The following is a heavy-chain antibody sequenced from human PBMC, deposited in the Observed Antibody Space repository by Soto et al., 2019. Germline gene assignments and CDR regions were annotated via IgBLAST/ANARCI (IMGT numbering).Heavy chain of an antibody. Sequence: GESLKISCKGSGHSFTSYWISWVRQMPGKGLEWMGRIDPSDSYTNYSPSFQGHVTISADKSISTAYLQWSSLKASDTAMYYCARHPRSYPTRYYFDYWGQGTLVTVSS. CDR1: GHSFTSYW. J-gene: IGHJ4*02. CDR3: ARHPRSYPTRYYFDY. V-gene: IGHV5-10-1*01. CDR2: IDPSDSYT. D-gene: IGHD3-10*01.